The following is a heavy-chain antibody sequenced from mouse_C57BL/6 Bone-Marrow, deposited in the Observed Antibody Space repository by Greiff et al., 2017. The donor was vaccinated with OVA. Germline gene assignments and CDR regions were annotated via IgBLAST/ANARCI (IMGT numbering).Heavy chain of an antibody. Sequence: QVHVKQPGAELVKPGASVKLSCKASGYTFTSYWMHWVKQRPGQGLGWIGMIHPNRGSTNSNEKFKSKATLTVDKSSSTAYIQLSSLTSEDSAVYYCARLGYYGSSYDWFAYWGQGTLVTVSA. CDR2: IHPNRGST. CDR1: GYTFTSYW. CDR3: ARLGYYGSSYDWFAY. J-gene: IGHJ3*01. V-gene: IGHV1-64*01. D-gene: IGHD1-1*01.